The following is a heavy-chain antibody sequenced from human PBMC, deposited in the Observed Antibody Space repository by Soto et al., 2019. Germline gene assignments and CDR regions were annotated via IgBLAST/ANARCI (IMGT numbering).Heavy chain of an antibody. CDR3: ATFPGITGTTRGFYYYYGMDV. V-gene: IGHV1-69*13. J-gene: IGHJ6*02. CDR2: IIPIFGTA. D-gene: IGHD1-7*01. CDR1: GGTFSSYA. Sequence: ASVKVSCKASGGTFSSYAISWVRQAPGQGLEWMGGIIPIFGTANYAQKFQGRVTITADESTSTAYMELSSLRSEDTAVYYCATFPGITGTTRGFYYYYGMDVWGQGTTATVSS.